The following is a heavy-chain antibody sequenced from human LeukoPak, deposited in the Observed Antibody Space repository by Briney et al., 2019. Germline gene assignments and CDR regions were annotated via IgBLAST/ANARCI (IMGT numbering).Heavy chain of an antibody. J-gene: IGHJ3*02. D-gene: IGHD2-15*01. CDR3: AREVGYCSGGSCSSSDAFDI. V-gene: IGHV1-46*01. CDR2: INPSGGST. CDR1: GYILSSYN. Sequence: GASVKVSCEASGYILSSYNMHWVRQAPGQGLEWMGIINPSGGSTSYAQKFQGRVTMTRDMSTSTVYMELSSLRSEDTAVYYCAREVGYCSGGSCSSSDAFDIWGQGTMVTVSS.